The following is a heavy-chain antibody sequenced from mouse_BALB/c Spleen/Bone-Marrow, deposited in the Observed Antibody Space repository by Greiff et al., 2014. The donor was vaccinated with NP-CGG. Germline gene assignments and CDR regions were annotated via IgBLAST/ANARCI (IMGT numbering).Heavy chain of an antibody. V-gene: IGHV1-5*01. CDR3: TRFGSSYDWYFDV. Sequence: VQLQQPGAVLARPGASVKMSCKASGYSFTNYWLHWVKQRPGQGLEWIGAIYPGNSDTSYNQKFKGKAKLTAVTSASTAYMELSSLTNEDSAVYCCTRFGSSYDWYFDVWGAGTTVTVSS. CDR2: IYPGNSDT. D-gene: IGHD1-1*01. CDR1: GYSFTNYW. J-gene: IGHJ1*01.